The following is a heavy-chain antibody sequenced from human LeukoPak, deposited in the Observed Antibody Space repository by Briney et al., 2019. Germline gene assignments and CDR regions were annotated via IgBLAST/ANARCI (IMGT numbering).Heavy chain of an antibody. CDR1: GYTFTGYY. V-gene: IGHV1-2*02. Sequence: ASVKVSCKASGYTFTGYYMHWVRQAPGQGLEWMGWINPNSGGTNYAQKFQGRVTMTRDTSISTAYMELRSLRSDDTAVYYCARDYSGYDYYFDYWGQGTLVTVSS. CDR2: INPNSGGT. CDR3: ARDYSGYDYYFDY. J-gene: IGHJ4*02. D-gene: IGHD5-12*01.